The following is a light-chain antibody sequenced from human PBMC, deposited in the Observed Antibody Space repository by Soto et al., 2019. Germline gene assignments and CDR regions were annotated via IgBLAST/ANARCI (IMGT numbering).Light chain of an antibody. Sequence: DIQMTQSPSSLSASVGDRVTITCRASQSISSYLNWYQQKPGKAPKLLIYAASSLQSGVPSRFSGSGSGTEFTLTISSLQPDDFATYYCQQSWTFGQGTKV. CDR1: QSISSY. J-gene: IGKJ1*01. CDR3: QQSWT. V-gene: IGKV1-39*01. CDR2: AAS.